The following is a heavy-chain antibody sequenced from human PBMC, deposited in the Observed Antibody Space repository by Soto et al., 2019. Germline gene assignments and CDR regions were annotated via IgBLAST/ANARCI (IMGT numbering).Heavy chain of an antibody. CDR3: AKCQGNSWYAIDY. J-gene: IGHJ4*02. Sequence: EVQLLESGGGLVQPGGSLRLSCAASGFTFSNYAVTWVRQAPGKGLEWVSTISGSGGSTYYADSVKGRFTISRDNSKNTPYLQMNSLLGVSTAVYSCAKCQGNSWYAIDYWGQGTLVTLSS. CDR2: ISGSGGST. D-gene: IGHD6-13*01. CDR1: GFTFSNYA. V-gene: IGHV3-23*01.